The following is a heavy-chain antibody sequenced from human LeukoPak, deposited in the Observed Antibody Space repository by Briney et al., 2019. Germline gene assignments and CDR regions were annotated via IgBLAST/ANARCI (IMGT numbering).Heavy chain of an antibody. CDR2: IKRKGDDGTI. Sequence: GGSLRLSCAASGFTCINAWMSWVRQAPGRGVEWVGRIKRKGDDGTIDYAAPVKGRLSISRDDSKNTLYLQMNSLKSEDTAVYYCTAGTGRSDFDYWGQGTLVTVSS. V-gene: IGHV3-15*01. J-gene: IGHJ4*02. D-gene: IGHD3/OR15-3a*01. CDR3: TAGTGRSDFDY. CDR1: GFTCINAW.